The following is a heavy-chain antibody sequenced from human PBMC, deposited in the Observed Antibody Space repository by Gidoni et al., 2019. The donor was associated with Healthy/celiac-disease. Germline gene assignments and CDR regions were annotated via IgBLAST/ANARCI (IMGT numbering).Heavy chain of an antibody. CDR2: IKSKTDGGTT. J-gene: IGHJ4*02. V-gene: IGHV3-15*01. Sequence: EVQLVESGGDLVKPGGSLRLSCAASGFTFSNAWMSWVRQAPGKGLEWVGRIKSKTDGGTTDYAAPVKGRFTISRDDSKNTLYLQMNSLKTEDTAVYYCTREASYGDYAFDYWGQGTLVTVSS. CDR3: TREASYGDYAFDY. CDR1: GFTFSNAW. D-gene: IGHD4-17*01.